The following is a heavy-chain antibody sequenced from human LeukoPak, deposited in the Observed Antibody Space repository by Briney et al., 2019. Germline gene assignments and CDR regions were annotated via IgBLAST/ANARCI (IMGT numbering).Heavy chain of an antibody. V-gene: IGHV5-51*01. CDR1: GYSFTSYW. CDR2: IYPGDSDT. D-gene: IGHD6-13*01. CDR3: ASFSSSWYRLS. J-gene: IGHJ5*02. Sequence: GESLKISCKGSGYSFTSYWIGWVRQLPGKGLEWMGIIYPGDSDTRYSPSFQGQVTISADKSISTAYLQWSSLKASDTATYYCASFSSSWYRLSWGQGTLVTVSS.